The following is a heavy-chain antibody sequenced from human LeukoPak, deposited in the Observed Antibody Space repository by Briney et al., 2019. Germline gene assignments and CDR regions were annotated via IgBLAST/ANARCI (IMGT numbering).Heavy chain of an antibody. V-gene: IGHV4-31*03. CDR1: GGSISSGGYY. CDR2: IYNSGST. D-gene: IGHD2-8*01. Sequence: SETLSLACTVSGGSISSGGYYWNWIRQHPGKGLEWIGYIYNSGSTYYNPSLKSRSTISVDTSKNQFSLKLSSVTAADTAVYYCARGYCTNGVCSSDYFDYWGQGTLVTVSS. CDR3: ARGYCTNGVCSSDYFDY. J-gene: IGHJ4*02.